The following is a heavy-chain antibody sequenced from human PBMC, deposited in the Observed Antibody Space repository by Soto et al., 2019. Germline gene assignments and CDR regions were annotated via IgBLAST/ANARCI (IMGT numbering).Heavy chain of an antibody. Sequence: SETLSLTCAVSGGSISSYYWSWIRQPPGKGLEWIGYIYYSGRTNYNPSLKSRVTISVDTSKNQFSLKLSSVTAADTAVYYCARQASYFDYWGQGTLVTVSS. CDR1: GGSISSYY. CDR3: ARQASYFDY. CDR2: IYYSGRT. V-gene: IGHV4-59*08. J-gene: IGHJ4*02.